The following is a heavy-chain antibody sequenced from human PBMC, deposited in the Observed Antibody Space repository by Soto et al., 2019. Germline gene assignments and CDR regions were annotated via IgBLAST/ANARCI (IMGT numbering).Heavy chain of an antibody. CDR2: IYYSGGT. V-gene: IGHV4-61*01. Sequence: QVHLQESGPGLVKPSETLSLTCTVSGGSVSRGSYYWSWIRQPPGKGLEWIGFIYYSGGTNYNPSLKSRVDISLDPSKSPFSMKLTSVTAADRAVYYCARSDFRSGSSYAIDVWGQGTTVSVSS. J-gene: IGHJ6*02. CDR1: GGSVSRGSYY. CDR3: ARSDFRSGSSYAIDV. D-gene: IGHD3-3*01.